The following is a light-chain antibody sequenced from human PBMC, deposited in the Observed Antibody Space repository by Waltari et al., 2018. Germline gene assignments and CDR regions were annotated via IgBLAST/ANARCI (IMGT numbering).Light chain of an antibody. CDR3: SSIRSDHTYF. V-gene: IGLV2-14*01. J-gene: IGLJ1*01. Sequence: QSALTQPASVSGSPGQSIAISCTGTTSDVGGYYYVSWYQQHPGNAPILMIYDVTNRPSGVSHRISSSKSGNTATLNISGLHAEDEAEYYCSSIRSDHTYFFGSATELAIL. CDR1: TSDVGGYYY. CDR2: DVT.